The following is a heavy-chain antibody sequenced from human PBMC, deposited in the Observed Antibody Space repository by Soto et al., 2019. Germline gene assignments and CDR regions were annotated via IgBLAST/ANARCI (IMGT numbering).Heavy chain of an antibody. CDR2: INPSGAHT. Sequence: QVQLVQSGAEVKEPGTSVKLSCKASGFTFSDFYTHWVRQAPGQGLEWMGIINPSGAHTTYAQKFRGRVTMTRDPSTSTLYLELSSLTSDDTAVYFCARIQCSGGSCYFDFDYWGQGTLLTVSS. V-gene: IGHV1-46*01. D-gene: IGHD2-15*01. CDR1: GFTFSDFY. J-gene: IGHJ4*02. CDR3: ARIQCSGGSCYFDFDY.